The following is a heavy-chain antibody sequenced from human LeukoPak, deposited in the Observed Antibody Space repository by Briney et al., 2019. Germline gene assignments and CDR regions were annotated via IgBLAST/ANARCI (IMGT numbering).Heavy chain of an antibody. CDR2: ISWNSGSI. Sequence: PGRSLRLSCAASGFTFDDYAMHWVRQAPGKGLEWVSGISWNSGSIGYADSVKGRFTISRDNAKNSLYLQMNSLRAEDMALYYCAKSPYDFWSGVDYFDYWGQGTLVTVSS. V-gene: IGHV3-9*03. D-gene: IGHD3-3*01. CDR3: AKSPYDFWSGVDYFDY. J-gene: IGHJ4*02. CDR1: GFTFDDYA.